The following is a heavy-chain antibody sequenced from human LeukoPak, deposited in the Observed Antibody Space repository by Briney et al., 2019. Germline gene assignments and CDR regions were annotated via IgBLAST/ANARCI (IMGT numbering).Heavy chain of an antibody. D-gene: IGHD1-14*01. CDR2: ISNSGSTI. CDR1: GFTFSSYE. J-gene: IGHJ4*02. CDR3: ARDPLTGDIDY. Sequence: GGSLRLSCAASGFTFSSYEMNWVRQAPGKGLEWVSYISNSGSTIFYADSVKGRFTISRDNAKNSLYLQMNSLRAKDTAVYYCARDPLTGDIDYWGQGTLVTVSS. V-gene: IGHV3-48*03.